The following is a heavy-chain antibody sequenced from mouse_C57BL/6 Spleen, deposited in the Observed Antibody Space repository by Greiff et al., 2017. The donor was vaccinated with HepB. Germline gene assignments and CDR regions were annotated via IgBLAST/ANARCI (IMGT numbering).Heavy chain of an antibody. CDR3: ARDDGAMDY. D-gene: IGHD2-3*01. CDR2: INYDGSST. CDR1: GFTFSDYY. J-gene: IGHJ4*01. Sequence: EVMLVESEGGLVQPGSSMKLSCTASGFTFSDYYMAWVRQVPEKGLEWVANINYDGSSTYYLDSLKSRFIISRDNAKNILPLQMSSLKSEDTATDYCARDDGAMDYWGQGTSVTVSS. V-gene: IGHV5-16*01.